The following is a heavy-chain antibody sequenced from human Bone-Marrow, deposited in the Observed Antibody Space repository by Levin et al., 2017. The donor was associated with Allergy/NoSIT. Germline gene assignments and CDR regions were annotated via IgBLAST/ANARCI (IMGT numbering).Heavy chain of an antibody. Sequence: PSETLSLTCTVSGGSISSYYWSWIRQPPGKGLEWIGYIYYSGSTNYNPSLKSRVTISVDTSKNQFSLKLSSVTAADTAVYYCAREGFLSGSYLALDYWGQGTLVTVSS. CDR1: GGSISSYY. CDR2: IYYSGST. CDR3: AREGFLSGSYLALDY. V-gene: IGHV4-59*01. D-gene: IGHD1-26*01. J-gene: IGHJ4*02.